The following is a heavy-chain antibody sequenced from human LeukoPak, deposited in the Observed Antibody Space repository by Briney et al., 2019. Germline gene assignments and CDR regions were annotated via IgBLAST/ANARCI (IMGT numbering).Heavy chain of an antibody. J-gene: IGHJ6*04. V-gene: IGHV1-18*04. CDR1: GYTFTNYG. CDR2: ISVYSGNT. D-gene: IGHD2-2*01. CDR3: ARDGDCTTTSCYSLYDYYGMDV. Sequence: ASVKVSCKASGYTFTNYGISWVRQAPGQGLEWMGWISVYSGNTNYAQKLQGRVTMTTDTSTSTAYMELRSLRSDDTAVYYCARDGDCTTTSCYSLYDYYGMDVWGKGTTVTVSS.